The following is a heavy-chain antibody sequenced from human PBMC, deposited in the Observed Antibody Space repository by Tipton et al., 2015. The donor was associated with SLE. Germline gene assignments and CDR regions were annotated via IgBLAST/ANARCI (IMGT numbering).Heavy chain of an antibody. CDR2: IWYDGSNK. Sequence: SLRLSCAASGFTFSSYGMHWVRQAPGKGLEWVAVIWYDGSNKYYADSAKGRFTISRDNSKNTLYLQMNSLRAEDTAVYYCARVIAAAGVEYFDYWGQGTLVTGSS. J-gene: IGHJ4*02. D-gene: IGHD6-13*01. V-gene: IGHV3-33*01. CDR3: ARVIAAAGVEYFDY. CDR1: GFTFSSYG.